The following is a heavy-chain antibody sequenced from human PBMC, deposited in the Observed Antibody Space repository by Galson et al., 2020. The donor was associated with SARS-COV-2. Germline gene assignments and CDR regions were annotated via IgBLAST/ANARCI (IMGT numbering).Heavy chain of an antibody. CDR2: IIPILGIA. CDR1: GGTFSSYA. V-gene: IGHV1-69*04. J-gene: IGHJ5*02. Sequence: SVKVSCKASGGTFSSYAISWVRQAPGQGLEWMGRIIPILGIANYAQKFQGRVTITADKSTSTAYMELSSLRSEDTAVYYCASKPGGSSPFDPWGQGTLVTVSS. D-gene: IGHD6-13*01. CDR3: ASKPGGSSPFDP.